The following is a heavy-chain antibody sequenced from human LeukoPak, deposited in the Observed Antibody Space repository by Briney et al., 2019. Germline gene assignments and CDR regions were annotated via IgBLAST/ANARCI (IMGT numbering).Heavy chain of an antibody. J-gene: IGHJ4*02. CDR3: ATDGIAAAGMAPLF. Sequence: ASVKVSCKVSGYTLTELSMHWVRQAPGKGLEGMRGFDPEDGETIYAQKFQGRVTMTEDTSTDTAYMELSSLRSEHTAVYYCATDGIAAAGMAPLFWGQGTLVTVSS. V-gene: IGHV1-24*01. CDR2: FDPEDGET. CDR1: GYTLTELS. D-gene: IGHD6-13*01.